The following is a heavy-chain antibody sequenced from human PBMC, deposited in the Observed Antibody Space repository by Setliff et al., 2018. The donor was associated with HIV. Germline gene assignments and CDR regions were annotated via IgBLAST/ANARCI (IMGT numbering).Heavy chain of an antibody. J-gene: IGHJ4*02. CDR2: INPNSGGT. V-gene: IGHV1-2*02. Sequence: GASVKVSCKASGYTFTGYYMHWVRQAPGQGLEWMGWINPNSGGTNYAQKFQGRVTMTRDTSISTAYMELSRLRSDDTAVYYCARGMDYYDTSGYYQYYLDYWGQGTLVTVSS. CDR3: ARGMDYYDTSGYYQYYLDY. D-gene: IGHD3-22*01. CDR1: GYTFTGYY.